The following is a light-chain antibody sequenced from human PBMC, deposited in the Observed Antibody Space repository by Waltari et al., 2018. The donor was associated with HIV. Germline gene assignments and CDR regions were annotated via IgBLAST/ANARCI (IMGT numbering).Light chain of an antibody. Sequence: QSVLTQPPSVSGAPGQRVTLSCTGSSSNIGAGYDVPWYQQVPGTAPKLLIYGNNNRPSGVPDRFSASKSGASPSLAITGLQAEDEADYYCQSYDSSLTGSVFGGGTKLTVL. J-gene: IGLJ2*01. V-gene: IGLV1-40*01. CDR1: SSNIGAGYD. CDR2: GNN. CDR3: QSYDSSLTGSV.